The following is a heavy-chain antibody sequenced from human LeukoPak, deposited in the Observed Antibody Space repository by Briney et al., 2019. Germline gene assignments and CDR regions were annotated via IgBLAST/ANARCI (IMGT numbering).Heavy chain of an antibody. D-gene: IGHD5-12*01. V-gene: IGHV3-11*01. Sequence: PGGSLRLSCAASGFTLSDYYMSWIRQSPGKGPEWVSYISSSGSTIYYADSVKGRFTISRDNAKNSLYLQMNSLRAEDTAVYYCARDGINEVAVATDLDYWGQGTLVTVSS. CDR2: ISSSGSTI. CDR1: GFTLSDYY. J-gene: IGHJ4*02. CDR3: ARDGINEVAVATDLDY.